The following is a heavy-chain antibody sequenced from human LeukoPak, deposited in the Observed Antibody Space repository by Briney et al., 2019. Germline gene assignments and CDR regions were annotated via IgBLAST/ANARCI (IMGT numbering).Heavy chain of an antibody. CDR3: TTPGDSGWYNH. J-gene: IGHJ4*02. CDR2: ISRNGAHP. V-gene: IGHV3-23*01. CDR1: GFTFSNYA. D-gene: IGHD6-19*01. Sequence: PGGSLRHSCAATGFTFSNYAMSWVRQAPGKGLEWVSVISRNGAHPYYIDSVRDRFTVSRDNSKNIMYLQMNSLRAEDAALYYCTTPGDSGWYNHWGQGTLVTVSS.